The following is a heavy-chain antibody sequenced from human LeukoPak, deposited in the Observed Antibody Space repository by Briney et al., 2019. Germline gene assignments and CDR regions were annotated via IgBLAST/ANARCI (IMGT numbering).Heavy chain of an antibody. CDR1: GYRFNNYW. J-gene: IGHJ3*01. V-gene: IGHV5-51*01. CDR2: IYPGDSET. CDR3: AKSPTFYGDYDAFHV. D-gene: IGHD4-17*01. Sequence: GESLKISCKTSGYRFNNYWIGWVRQMPGKGLEWMGIIYPGDSETRYSPSFQGQVTISADKSISTAYLQWSSLTASDTAMYYCAKSPTFYGDYDAFHVWGQGTMVTVSS.